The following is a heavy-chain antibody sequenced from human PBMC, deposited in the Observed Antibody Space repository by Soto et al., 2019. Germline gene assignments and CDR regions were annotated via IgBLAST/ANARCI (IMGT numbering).Heavy chain of an antibody. V-gene: IGHV1-69*12. CDR1: GGAFSSSA. D-gene: IGHD6-13*01. Sequence: QVQLVQSGADVKKPGSSVKVSCEASGGAFSSSAINWVRQAPGQGLEWMGGIIPMFGTATSAQKFQGRVTITADESTSTAYMELSSLRSEDTAVYYCARPAGSSWYYCDGWGQGTLVTVSS. J-gene: IGHJ4*02. CDR2: IIPMFGTA. CDR3: ARPAGSSWYYCDG.